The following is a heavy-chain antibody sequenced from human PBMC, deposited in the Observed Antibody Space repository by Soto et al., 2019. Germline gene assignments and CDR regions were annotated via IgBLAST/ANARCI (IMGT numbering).Heavy chain of an antibody. CDR1: GFTFSSYG. CDR3: AKLEMATNPDAFDI. D-gene: IGHD5-12*01. CDR2: IISNGGRT. Sequence: PGGSLRLSCSASGFTFSSYGMHWVRQAPGKGLEFVSAIISNGGRTYYADPVKGRFTISRDNSKNTLYLQMNSLRAEDTAVYYCAKLEMATNPDAFDIWGQGTMVTVSS. J-gene: IGHJ3*02. V-gene: IGHV3-64*04.